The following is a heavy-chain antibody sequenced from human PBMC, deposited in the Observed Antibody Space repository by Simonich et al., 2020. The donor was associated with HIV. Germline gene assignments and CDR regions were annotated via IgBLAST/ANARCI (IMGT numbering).Heavy chain of an antibody. CDR2: NRPILSIP. CDR3: ARVFIMGHGFDY. Sequence: QVQLVQSGAEVKKPGASVKVSCKASGGTFSSNALSWVRQAPGQGLGWMGENRPILSIPNSAQNFHGRVTITADKSTSTVYMELSSLRYEDTAVYYCARVFIMGHGFDYWGQGTLVTVSS. V-gene: IGHV1-69*10. D-gene: IGHD2-8*01. J-gene: IGHJ4*02. CDR1: GGTFSSNA.